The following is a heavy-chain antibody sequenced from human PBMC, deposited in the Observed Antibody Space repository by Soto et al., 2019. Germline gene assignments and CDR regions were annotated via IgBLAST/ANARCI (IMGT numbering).Heavy chain of an antibody. CDR3: ARLAAAGAYYYYGMDV. D-gene: IGHD6-13*01. CDR1: GFTVSSNY. CDR2: IYSGGST. V-gene: IGHV3-53*01. Sequence: GGSLRLSCAASGFTVSSNYMSWVRQAPGKGLEWVSAIYSGGSTYYTDSVKGRFTISRDNSKNTLYLQMNSLRAEDTAVYYCARLAAAGAYYYYGMDVWGQGTTVTVSS. J-gene: IGHJ6*02.